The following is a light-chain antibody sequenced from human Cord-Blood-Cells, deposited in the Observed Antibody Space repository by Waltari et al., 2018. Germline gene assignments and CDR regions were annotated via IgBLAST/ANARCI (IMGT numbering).Light chain of an antibody. CDR1: QSISSW. V-gene: IGKV1-5*03. J-gene: IGKJ2*01. CDR2: KAS. CDR3: QQYNSYPYT. Sequence: DIQMTQSPSTLSASVGDRVTLTFRASQSISSWLAWYQQKPGKAPKLRIYKASSLESGVPSRFSGSGSGTEFTLTISSLQPDDFATYYCQQYNSYPYTFGQGTKLEIK.